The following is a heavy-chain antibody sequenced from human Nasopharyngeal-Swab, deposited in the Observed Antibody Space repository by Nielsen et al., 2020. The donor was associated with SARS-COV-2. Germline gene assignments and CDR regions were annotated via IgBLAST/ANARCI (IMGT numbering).Heavy chain of an antibody. D-gene: IGHD2-15*01. CDR2: IYPGDSDT. Sequence: AESLKISCTGSGHCFTTSWIDWVRHLPGKGPEWMGIIYPGDSDTRYSPSFQGQVTISADKSISTAYLQWSSLKASDTAMYYCARRVGYCSGGSCYFDYWGQGTLVTVSS. V-gene: IGHV5-51*01. CDR1: GHCFTTSW. J-gene: IGHJ4*02. CDR3: ARRVGYCSGGSCYFDY.